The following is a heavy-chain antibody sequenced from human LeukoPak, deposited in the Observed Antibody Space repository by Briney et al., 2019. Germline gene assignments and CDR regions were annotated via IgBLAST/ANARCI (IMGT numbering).Heavy chain of an antibody. CDR3: ARASSSWVKRRYYYGLDV. CDR1: GFTFSSYS. J-gene: IGHJ6*02. D-gene: IGHD6-13*01. CDR2: ISSSSSTI. V-gene: IGHV3-48*01. Sequence: GGSLRLSCAASGFTFSSYSMNWVRQAPGKGLEWVSYISSSSSTIYYADSVKGRFTISRDNAKNSLYLQMNSLRAEDTAVYYCARASSSWVKRRYYYGLDVWGQGTTVTVSS.